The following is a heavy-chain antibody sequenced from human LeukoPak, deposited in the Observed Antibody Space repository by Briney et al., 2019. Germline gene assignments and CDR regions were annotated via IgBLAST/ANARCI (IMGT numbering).Heavy chain of an antibody. V-gene: IGHV4-59*12. CDR2: IYYSGIT. J-gene: IGHJ4*02. Sequence: VKPSGTLSLTCTVSGDSISSYYWYWFRQPPGKELEWIACIYYSGITHYNPSLKSRVTISLDTSKNQFSLRLSSVTAADTAVYYCAREGIVRTYDQWGQGTLVTVSS. CDR1: GDSISSYY. D-gene: IGHD2/OR15-2a*01. CDR3: AREGIVRTYDQ.